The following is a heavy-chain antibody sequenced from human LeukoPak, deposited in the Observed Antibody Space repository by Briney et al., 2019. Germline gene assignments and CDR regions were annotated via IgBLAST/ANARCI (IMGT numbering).Heavy chain of an antibody. J-gene: IGHJ6*04. CDR3: ARNYDYVWGSYRQHCYGMDV. CDR2: INHSGST. V-gene: IGHV4-34*01. Sequence: SETLSLTCAVYGGSFSGYYWSWIRQPPGKGLEWIGEINHSGSTNYNPSLKSRVTISVDTSKNQFSLKLSSVTAADTAVYYCARNYDYVWGSYRQHCYGMDVWGKGTTVTVSS. CDR1: GGSFSGYY. D-gene: IGHD3-16*02.